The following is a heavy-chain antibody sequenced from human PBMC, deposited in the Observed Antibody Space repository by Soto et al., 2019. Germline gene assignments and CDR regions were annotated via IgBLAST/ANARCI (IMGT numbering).Heavy chain of an antibody. CDR1: GFTFSNSW. CDR2: IRHDGREI. V-gene: IGHV3-7*01. Sequence: GGSLRLSCAASGFTFSNSWMSWVRQAPGKGLEWVANIRHDGREIHYLDSVKGRFTISRDNAQNSLYLQMNNLRTEDTAMYYCLRHPRESGYSYWAPWGQGTLVTVSS. D-gene: IGHD3-22*01. CDR3: LRHPRESGYSYWAP. J-gene: IGHJ5*02.